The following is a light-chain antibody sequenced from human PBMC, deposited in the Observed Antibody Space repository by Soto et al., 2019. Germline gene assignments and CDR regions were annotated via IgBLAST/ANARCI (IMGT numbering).Light chain of an antibody. CDR2: TNN. CDR3: AAWDDSLNGRV. V-gene: IGLV1-44*01. CDR1: SSNIGGNT. Sequence: QSVLTQPPSASGTPGQRVTISCSGSSSNIGGNTVNWYQQLPGTAPKLLSYTNNQRPSGVPDRFSGSKSGTSASLAISGLQSEDEADYYCAAWDDSLNGRVFGGGTKLTVL. J-gene: IGLJ2*01.